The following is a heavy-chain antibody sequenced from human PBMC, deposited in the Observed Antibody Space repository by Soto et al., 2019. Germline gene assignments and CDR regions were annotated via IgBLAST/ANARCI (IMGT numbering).Heavy chain of an antibody. CDR3: ARVKMAYDSSGYHDY. D-gene: IGHD3-22*01. J-gene: IGHJ4*02. CDR1: GGSISSGGYY. Sequence: SETLSLTCTVSGGSISSGGYYWSWIRQHPGKGLEWIGYIYYSGSTYYNPSLKSRVTIAVDTSKNQFSLKLSSVTAADTAVYYCARVKMAYDSSGYHDYWGQGTLVTVSS. CDR2: IYYSGST. V-gene: IGHV4-31*03.